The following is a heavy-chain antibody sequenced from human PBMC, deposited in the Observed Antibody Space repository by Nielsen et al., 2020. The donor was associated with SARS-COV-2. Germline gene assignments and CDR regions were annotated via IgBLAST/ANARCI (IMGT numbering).Heavy chain of an antibody. CDR2: INGNGAHT. V-gene: IGHV3-23*01. CDR1: GFPFSTYG. CDR3: ARLRDDGYYFDTGPYDY. D-gene: IGHD3-22*01. J-gene: IGHJ4*02. Sequence: GESLKISCAASGFPFSTYGMGWVRQAPGKGLEWVSPINGNGAHTYYADSVKGRFTISRDNAKNTLYLQMNSLRAEGTAVYYCARLRDDGYYFDTGPYDYWGQGTLVTVSS.